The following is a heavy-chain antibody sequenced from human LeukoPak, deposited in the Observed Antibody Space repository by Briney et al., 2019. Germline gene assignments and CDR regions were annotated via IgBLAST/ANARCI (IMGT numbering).Heavy chain of an antibody. V-gene: IGHV4-34*01. CDR3: ARRGITMIRGVKNWFDP. D-gene: IGHD3-10*01. J-gene: IGHJ5*02. Sequence: SETLSLTCAVYSGSFSGYYWSWLRQAPGKGLEWLGEINHSGSTNYNPSLRTRVTISVDTSKNQFSLKLTSVTVADTAMYYCARRGITMIRGVKNWFDPWGQGTLVTVSS. CDR1: SGSFSGYY. CDR2: INHSGST.